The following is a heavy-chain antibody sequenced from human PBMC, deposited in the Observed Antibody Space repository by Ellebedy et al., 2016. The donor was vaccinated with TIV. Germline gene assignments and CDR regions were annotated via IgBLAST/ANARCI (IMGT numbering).Heavy chain of an antibody. Sequence: SVKVSCKASGGTFGSFAISWVRQAPGQGLEWMGGLIGMFGTASYAQKFLARVTITADEFTSTAYMEMSSLRSEDTAVYYCARHSGYHAISYLAYWGQGTLVTVSS. CDR3: ARHSGYHAISYLAY. CDR2: LIGMFGTA. CDR1: GGTFGSFA. D-gene: IGHD5-12*01. J-gene: IGHJ4*02. V-gene: IGHV1-69*13.